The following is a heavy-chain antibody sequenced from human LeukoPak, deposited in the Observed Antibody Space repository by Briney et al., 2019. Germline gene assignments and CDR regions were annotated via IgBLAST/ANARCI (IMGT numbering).Heavy chain of an antibody. V-gene: IGHV3-30-3*01. CDR3: TTGSGSYFRTPKNYYYYGMDV. J-gene: IGHJ6*02. Sequence: GGSLRLSCAASGFTFSIYAMHWVRQAPGKGLEWVALIPYDGSNKYYADSVKGRFTISRDNSKNTLYLQMNSLRPEDTAVYYGTTGSGSYFRTPKNYYYYGMDVWGQGTTVTVSS. CDR2: IPYDGSNK. CDR1: GFTFSIYA. D-gene: IGHD3-10*01.